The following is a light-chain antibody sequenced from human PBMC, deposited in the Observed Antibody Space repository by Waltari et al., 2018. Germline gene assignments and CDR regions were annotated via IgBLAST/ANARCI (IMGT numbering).Light chain of an antibody. Sequence: DILMTQSPSSLSASVGDRFTITCRASQSISNCLNWYQQKPGKAPNLLIYAASSLETGVPSRFSGSGSGTDFTLTISSLQPDDFGTYYCQQSYNTPPVTFGPGTKVDIK. J-gene: IGKJ1*01. CDR2: AAS. CDR1: QSISNC. CDR3: QQSYNTPPVT. V-gene: IGKV1-39*01.